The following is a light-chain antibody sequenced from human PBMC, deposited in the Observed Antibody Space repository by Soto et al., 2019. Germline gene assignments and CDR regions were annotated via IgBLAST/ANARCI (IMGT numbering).Light chain of an antibody. V-gene: IGKV3-20*01. CDR3: HQYGSSPGT. Sequence: DIVLTQSPGTLSLSPGERATLSCRASQSVSGSYLAWYQQKPGQSPTLLIYGASSRATGIPDRFSGSGSGTDFTLTISKLEPEDFAMFYCHQYGSSPGTFGQGTKLEIK. CDR2: GAS. CDR1: QSVSGSY. J-gene: IGKJ2*01.